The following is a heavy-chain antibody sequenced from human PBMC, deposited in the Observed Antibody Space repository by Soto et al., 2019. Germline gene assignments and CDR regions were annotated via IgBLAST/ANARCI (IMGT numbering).Heavy chain of an antibody. Sequence: EVQLLESGGGLIQPGGSLRLSCAASEFTFSTYAMTWVRQAPGKGLEWVSAISGGGGSTYYADSVKGRFTISRDNSKNTRYLQMNSLRAEDTGVYDCAKKFVSGNYPWGMDVWGQGTTVTVSS. CDR3: AKKFVSGNYPWGMDV. CDR2: ISGGGGST. V-gene: IGHV3-23*01. D-gene: IGHD1-26*01. CDR1: EFTFSTYA. J-gene: IGHJ6*02.